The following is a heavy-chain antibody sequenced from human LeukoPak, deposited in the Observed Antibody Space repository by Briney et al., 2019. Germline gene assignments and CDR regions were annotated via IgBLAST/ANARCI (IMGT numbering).Heavy chain of an antibody. J-gene: IGHJ4*02. CDR2: IKQDGSDK. V-gene: IGHV3-7*02. Sequence: PGGSLRLSCAASGFTFSSSWMTWVRQAPGKGLEWVANIKQDGSDKYYVDSVKGRFTISRDNAKNSLYLQMNSLRAEDTAVYYCAKRTGGPCTYWGQGTLVTVSS. D-gene: IGHD4-23*01. CDR1: GFTFSSSW. CDR3: AKRTGGPCTY.